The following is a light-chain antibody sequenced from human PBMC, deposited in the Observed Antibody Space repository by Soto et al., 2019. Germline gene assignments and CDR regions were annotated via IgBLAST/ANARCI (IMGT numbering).Light chain of an antibody. J-gene: IGKJ1*01. CDR2: KAS. CDR3: QQYNSYSQT. Sequence: IQMTQSPSTLSASVGDRVTITCRAGQTISNWLAWYQQKPGQAPKLLIYKASTLESGVPSRFSGSGSGTEFTLTISSLQPEDFATYYCQQYNSYSQTFGQGTKVDIK. V-gene: IGKV1-5*03. CDR1: QTISNW.